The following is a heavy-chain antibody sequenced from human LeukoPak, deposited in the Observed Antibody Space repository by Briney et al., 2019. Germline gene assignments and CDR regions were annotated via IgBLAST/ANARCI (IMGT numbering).Heavy chain of an antibody. CDR2: IIPIFGTA. D-gene: IGHD2-2*01. J-gene: IGHJ5*02. V-gene: IGHV1-69*13. CDR1: RGTFSSYA. CDR3: ARDRRGRYCSSISCYLGCFDP. Sequence: ASVKVSCKASRGTFSSYAISWVRQAPGQGLEWMGGIIPIFGTANYAQKFQGRVKITADESTSTAYMELSSLRSDDTAVYYCARDRRGRYCSSISCYLGCFDPWGQGTLVTVSS.